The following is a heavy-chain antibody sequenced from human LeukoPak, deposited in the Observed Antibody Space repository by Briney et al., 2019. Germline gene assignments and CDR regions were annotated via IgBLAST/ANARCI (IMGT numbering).Heavy chain of an antibody. CDR2: IQNDGNDK. V-gene: IGHV3-30*02. CDR3: AKTLDDILTGYYYYFDY. CDR1: GLIFSTYG. Sequence: GGSLRLSCAASGLIFSTYGMHWVRQAPGKGLEWVAFIQNDGNDKYYADSVKGRFTISRDNSKNTLYLQMNSLRAEDTAVYYCAKTLDDILTGYYYYFDYWGQGTLVTVSS. D-gene: IGHD3-9*01. J-gene: IGHJ4*02.